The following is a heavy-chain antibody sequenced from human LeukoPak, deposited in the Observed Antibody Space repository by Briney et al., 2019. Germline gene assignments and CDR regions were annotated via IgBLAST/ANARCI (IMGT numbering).Heavy chain of an antibody. D-gene: IGHD2-15*01. CDR3: ARGNKVVSDGFDM. CDR2: MNPNSGNT. J-gene: IGHJ3*02. CDR1: GGTFSSYD. V-gene: IGHV1-8*03. Sequence: GASVKVSCKASGGTFSSYDINWVRQATGQGLEWMGWMNPNSGNTGYAQKFQGRVTITRNTSISTAYMELSSLRSEDTAVYYCARGNKVVSDGFDMWGQGTMVTVSS.